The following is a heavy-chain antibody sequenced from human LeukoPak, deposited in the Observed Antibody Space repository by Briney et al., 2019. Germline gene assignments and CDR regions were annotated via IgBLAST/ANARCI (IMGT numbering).Heavy chain of an antibody. Sequence: GGSLRLSCAASGFTFGDYGMSWVRQAPGKGLEWVSGINWNGGSTGYADSVKGRFTISRDNAKNSLYLQMNSLRAEDTALYYCARGDSSSSGTGYYFDYWGQGTLVTVSS. J-gene: IGHJ4*02. D-gene: IGHD6-6*01. CDR2: INWNGGST. CDR1: GFTFGDYG. V-gene: IGHV3-20*04. CDR3: ARGDSSSSGTGYYFDY.